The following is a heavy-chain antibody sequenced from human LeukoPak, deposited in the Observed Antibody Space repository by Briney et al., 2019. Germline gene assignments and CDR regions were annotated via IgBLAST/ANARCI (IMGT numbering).Heavy chain of an antibody. Sequence: GGSLRLSCAASGFTVSNNFVSWVRQAPGKGLEWVSVIYAGGATYYADSVKGRFTISRDTSKNTVSLQMNDVTADDMAIYYCTRDSANYHFAFWGQGTLVTVFS. V-gene: IGHV3-66*01. CDR3: TRDSANYHFAF. CDR1: GFTVSNNF. J-gene: IGHJ4*02. D-gene: IGHD4/OR15-4a*01. CDR2: IYAGGAT.